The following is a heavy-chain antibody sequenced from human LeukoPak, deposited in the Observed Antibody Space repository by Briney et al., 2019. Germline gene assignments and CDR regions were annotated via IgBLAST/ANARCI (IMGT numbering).Heavy chain of an antibody. CDR3: ARESWYDYGRYYFDY. CDR2: IIPILGIA. V-gene: IGHV1-69*04. J-gene: IGHJ4*02. Sequence: SVKVSCKASGGTFSSYTISWVRQAPGQGLEWMGRIIPILGIANYAQKFQGRVTITADKSTSTAYMELSSLRSEDTAVYYCARESWYDYGRYYFDYWGQGTLVTVSS. CDR1: GGTFSSYT. D-gene: IGHD5-12*01.